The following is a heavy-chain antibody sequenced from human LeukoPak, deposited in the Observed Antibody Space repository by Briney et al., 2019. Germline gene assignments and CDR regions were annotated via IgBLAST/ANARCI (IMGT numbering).Heavy chain of an antibody. CDR1: GYTFTSYD. D-gene: IGHD3-22*01. CDR3: ARGRRGRDYDSSGYYYLLDY. CDR2: MNPNSGNT. Sequence: ASVKVSCKASGYTFTSYDIHWVRQATGQGLEWMGWMNPNSGNTGYAQKFQGRVTMTRNTSISTAYMELSSLRSEDTAVYYCARGRRGRDYDSSGYYYLLDYWGQGTLVTVSS. V-gene: IGHV1-8*01. J-gene: IGHJ4*02.